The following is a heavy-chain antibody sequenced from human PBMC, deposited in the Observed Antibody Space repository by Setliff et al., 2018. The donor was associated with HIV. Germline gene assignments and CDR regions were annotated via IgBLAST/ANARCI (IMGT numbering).Heavy chain of an antibody. V-gene: IGHV4-61*05. J-gene: IGHJ6*04. CDR1: GGSISSSSYH. CDR2: ICTSGST. CDR3: ARDGGSWMDV. Sequence: SETLSLTCSVSGGSISSSSYHWAWIRQPPGKGLEWIGYICTSGSTNYNPSLKSRVTISVDTSKNQFSLKLSSVTAADTAVYYCARDGGSWMDVWGKGTTVTVSS. D-gene: IGHD3-16*01.